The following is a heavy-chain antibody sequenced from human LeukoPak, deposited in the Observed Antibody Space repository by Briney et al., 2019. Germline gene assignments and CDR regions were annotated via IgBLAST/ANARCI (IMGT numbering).Heavy chain of an antibody. CDR3: TREPTLWFGQDY. CDR2: IRSKIYGGTT. CDR1: GFTFGDYA. D-gene: IGHD3-10*01. Sequence: SGRSLRLSCKASGFTFGDYAMSWVRQAPGKGLEWVGSIRSKIYGGTTEYAASVKGRFTISRDDSKSIAYLQMNSLKTEDTAVYYCTREPTLWFGQDYWGQGTLVTVSS. J-gene: IGHJ4*02. V-gene: IGHV3-49*04.